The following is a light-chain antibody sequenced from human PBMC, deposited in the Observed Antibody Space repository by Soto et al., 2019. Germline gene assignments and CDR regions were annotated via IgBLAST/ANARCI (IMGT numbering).Light chain of an antibody. CDR1: QSVSSK. J-gene: IGKJ1*01. Sequence: EIVLTQSPGTLSVSPGERATLSCRASQSVSSKLAWYQQKPGQAPRLLFYGASTGATGIPARFSGSGSETEFTLSISRLQSEDFVVYYCQQYNNWPGTFGQGTKVEIK. CDR2: GAS. CDR3: QQYNNWPGT. V-gene: IGKV3-15*01.